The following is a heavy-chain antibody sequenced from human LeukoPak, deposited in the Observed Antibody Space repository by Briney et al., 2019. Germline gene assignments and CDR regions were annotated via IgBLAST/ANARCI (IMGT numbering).Heavy chain of an antibody. D-gene: IGHD1-26*01. CDR2: ISSSSSTI. CDR3: ARIKWEHYDAFDI. CDR1: GFTFSSYS. V-gene: IGHV3-48*04. Sequence: GGSLRLSCAASGFTFSSYSMNWVRQAPGKGLEWVSYISSSSSTIYYADSVKGRFTISRDNAKNSLYLQMNSLRAEDTAVYYCARIKWEHYDAFDIWGQGTMVTVSS. J-gene: IGHJ3*02.